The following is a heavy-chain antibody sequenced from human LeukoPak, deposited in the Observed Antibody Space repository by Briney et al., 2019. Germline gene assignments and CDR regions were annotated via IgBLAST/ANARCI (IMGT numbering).Heavy chain of an antibody. CDR2: IIHILGIA. D-gene: IGHD2-2*03. J-gene: IGHJ5*02. Sequence: SVKVSCKASGGTFSSYTISWVRQAPGQGLDWMGRIIHILGIANYAQKFQGRVTITADKSTSSAYMELSSLRSEDTAVYYCARAARPGYCSSTSCYFPFDPWGQGTLVTVSS. CDR3: ARAARPGYCSSTSCYFPFDP. CDR1: GGTFSSYT. V-gene: IGHV1-69*02.